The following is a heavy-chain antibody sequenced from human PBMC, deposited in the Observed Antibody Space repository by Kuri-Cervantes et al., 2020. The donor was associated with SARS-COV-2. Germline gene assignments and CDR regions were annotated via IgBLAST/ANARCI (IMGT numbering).Heavy chain of an antibody. CDR3: ARDQYDFWSGYLRGIGDV. CDR1: GFTFSSYA. V-gene: IGHV3-30-3*01. D-gene: IGHD3-3*01. J-gene: IGHJ6*02. Sequence: GESLKISCAASGFTFSSYAMHWVRQAPGKGLEWVAVISYDGSNKYYADSVKGRFTISRNNSKNTLHLQMNSLRAEDTAVYYCARDQYDFWSGYLRGIGDVWGQGTTVTVSS. CDR2: ISYDGSNK.